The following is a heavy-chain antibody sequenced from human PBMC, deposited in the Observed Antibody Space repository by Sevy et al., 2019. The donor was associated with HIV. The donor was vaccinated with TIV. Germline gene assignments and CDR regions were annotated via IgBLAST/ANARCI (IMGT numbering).Heavy chain of an antibody. V-gene: IGHV5-51*01. J-gene: IGHJ3*01. D-gene: IGHD1-26*01. CDR3: ASGADLAFDGFHV. CDR1: AYRIFNNW. Sequence: GESLKISCKGSAYRIFNNWVAWVRQMPGKGLEWVGMVYPGNSDTRYNPSFQGQVTISADNSIGTAYLPWSSLRASDTAIYYCASGADLAFDGFHVWGQGTMVTVSS. CDR2: VYPGNSDT.